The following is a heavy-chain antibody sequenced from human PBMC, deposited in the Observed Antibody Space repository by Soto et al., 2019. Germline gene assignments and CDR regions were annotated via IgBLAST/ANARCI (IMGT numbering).Heavy chain of an antibody. CDR1: GFTFSSDG. D-gene: IGHD2-21*02. CDR3: ARGWCCVGVCYGWYCDL. J-gene: IGHJ2*01. V-gene: IGHV3-33*01. CDR2: IWYDGSNK. Sequence: QVQLVESGGGVVQPGRSLRLSCAASGFTFSSDGMHWVRQAPGKGLEWVAVIWYDGSNKYYADSVKGRFTISRDNSQNTLYLRMNSLRAEDTAVYYGARGWCCVGVCYGWYCDLWGRRSLVAV.